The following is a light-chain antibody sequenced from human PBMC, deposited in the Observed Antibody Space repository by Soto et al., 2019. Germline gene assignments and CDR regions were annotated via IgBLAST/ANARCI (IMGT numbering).Light chain of an antibody. Sequence: DIQMTQSPSTLSPAVGDGVTITCRASQNIGSWLAWYQQKPGEAPKLLISKATNLQSGVPSRFSGSGSGTDFSLTISSLQPVDSATYFCQQYNDFQYSFGPGTKLDI. CDR1: QNIGSW. CDR3: QQYNDFQYS. J-gene: IGKJ2*01. V-gene: IGKV1-5*03. CDR2: KAT.